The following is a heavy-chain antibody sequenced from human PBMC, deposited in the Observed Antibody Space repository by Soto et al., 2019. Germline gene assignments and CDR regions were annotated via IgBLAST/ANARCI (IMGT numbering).Heavy chain of an antibody. D-gene: IGHD2-8*01. Sequence: SQTLSLTCAIPGDSVSSSSAAWNWIRQSPSRGLEWLGRTYYRSKWYNDYAVSVKSRITINPDTSKNQFSLQLNSVTPEDTAVYYCARGIGIVLMVYDQLWFDPWGQGTRVTVSS. CDR3: ARGIGIVLMVYDQLWFDP. CDR2: TYYRSKWYN. V-gene: IGHV6-1*01. J-gene: IGHJ5*02. CDR1: GDSVSSSSAA.